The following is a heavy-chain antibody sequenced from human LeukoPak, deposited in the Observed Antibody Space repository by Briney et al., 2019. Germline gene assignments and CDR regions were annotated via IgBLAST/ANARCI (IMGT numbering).Heavy chain of an antibody. J-gene: IGHJ6*02. CDR2: ISGSGGST. Sequence: PGGSLRLSCAASGFTFSSYAMSWVRQAPGKGLEWVSAISGSGGSTYYADSVKGRFTISRDNSKNTLYLQMNSLRAEDTAVYYCAKVISRLVLSYYYYGMDVWGQGTTVTVSS. V-gene: IGHV3-23*01. CDR3: AKVISRLVLSYYYYGMDV. D-gene: IGHD3-9*01. CDR1: GFTFSSYA.